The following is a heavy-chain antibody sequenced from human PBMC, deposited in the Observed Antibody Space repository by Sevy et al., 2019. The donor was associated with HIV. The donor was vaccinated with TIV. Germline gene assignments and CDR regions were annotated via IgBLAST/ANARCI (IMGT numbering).Heavy chain of an antibody. CDR2: IKQDGSEK. CDR3: ARAIGNYDFWSGYYRTNYYYYGMDV. Sequence: GGSLRLSCAASGFTFSSYWMSWVRQAPGKGLEWVANIKQDGSEKYYVDSVKGRFTISRDNAKNSPYLQMNSLRAEDTAVYYCARAIGNYDFWSGYYRTNYYYYGMDVWGQGTTVTVSS. CDR1: GFTFSSYW. J-gene: IGHJ6*02. D-gene: IGHD3-3*01. V-gene: IGHV3-7*03.